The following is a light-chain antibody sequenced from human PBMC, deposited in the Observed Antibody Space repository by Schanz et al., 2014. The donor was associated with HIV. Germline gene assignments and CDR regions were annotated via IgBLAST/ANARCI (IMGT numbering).Light chain of an antibody. J-gene: IGKJ5*01. Sequence: EIVLTQSPGTLSLSPGQRATLSCRASQSVTSNYLAWYQQKPGQAPRIVIYGASNRATGIPDRFSGSGSGTVFTLTISRLEPEDFAVYYCQQYGSAPITFGQGTRLEIK. CDR3: QQYGSAPIT. CDR1: QSVTSNY. CDR2: GAS. V-gene: IGKV3-20*01.